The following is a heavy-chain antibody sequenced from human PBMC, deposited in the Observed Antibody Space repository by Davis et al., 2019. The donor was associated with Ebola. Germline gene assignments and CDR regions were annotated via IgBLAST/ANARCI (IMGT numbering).Heavy chain of an antibody. CDR2: IYYSGST. CDR3: ARGENYGSGSVDY. J-gene: IGHJ4*02. V-gene: IGHV4-39*01. D-gene: IGHD3-10*01. Sequence: MPSETLSLTCTVSGGSISSSSYYWGWIRQPPGKGLEWIGSIYYSGSTNYNPSLKSRVTISVDTSKNQFSLKLSSVTAADTAVYYCARGENYGSGSVDYWGQGTLVTVSS. CDR1: GGSISSSSYY.